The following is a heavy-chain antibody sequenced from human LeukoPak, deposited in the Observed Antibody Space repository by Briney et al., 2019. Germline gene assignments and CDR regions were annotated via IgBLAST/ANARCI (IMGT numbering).Heavy chain of an antibody. V-gene: IGHV3-23*01. CDR1: GFTFSSYA. Sequence: PGGSLRLSCAASGFTFSSYAMTWVRQAPGKGLQWVSTISGSGGGTYYTDSVKGRFIISRDNSKNTLYLQMNSLRAEDTAVYYCAKGFFDSSSYDYWGQGTLVTVSS. D-gene: IGHD3-22*01. CDR3: AKGFFDSSSYDY. J-gene: IGHJ4*02. CDR2: ISGSGGGT.